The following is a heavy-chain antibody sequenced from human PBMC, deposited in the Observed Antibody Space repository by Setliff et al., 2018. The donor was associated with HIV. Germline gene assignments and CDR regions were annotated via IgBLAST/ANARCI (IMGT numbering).Heavy chain of an antibody. Sequence: SETLSLTCAVYGGSFSGFYWNWIRQPPGKGLEWIGEINHSGSTNYNPSLKSRVTISVDTSKNQFSLRLSSVIAADTAVHYCARGPPGSSIGWYVGYWGQGTLVTSPQ. D-gene: IGHD6-19*01. CDR3: ARGPPGSSIGWYVGY. CDR1: GGSFSGFY. V-gene: IGHV4-34*01. CDR2: INHSGST. J-gene: IGHJ4*02.